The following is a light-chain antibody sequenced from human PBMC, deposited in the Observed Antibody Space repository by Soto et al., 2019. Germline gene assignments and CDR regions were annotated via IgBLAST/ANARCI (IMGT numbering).Light chain of an antibody. CDR1: QPLNNN. Sequence: EIVMTQSPATLSVSPGDRATLSSRSGQPLNNNVAWYQQKPXKAPXLLIYGASTMATGISARFSGSGSATEFSLTISGLQSEDFDVYYCQHYNNWPQITFGQGTRLESK. V-gene: IGKV3-15*01. J-gene: IGKJ5*01. CDR3: QHYNNWPQIT. CDR2: GAS.